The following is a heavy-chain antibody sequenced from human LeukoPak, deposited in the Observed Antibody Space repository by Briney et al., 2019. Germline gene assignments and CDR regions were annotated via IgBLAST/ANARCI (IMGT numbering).Heavy chain of an antibody. CDR2: IYSSGSA. Sequence: SETQSLTCTVSGGSITSSSYYWGWIRQPPGKGLEWIGSIYSSGSAYYNPSLKSRVTISVDTSKNQFSLRLSSVTAADTAVYYCQSRYLEWLLEYWGQGTLVTVSS. J-gene: IGHJ4*02. V-gene: IGHV4-39*01. D-gene: IGHD3-3*01. CDR3: QSRYLEWLLEY. CDR1: GGSITSSSYY.